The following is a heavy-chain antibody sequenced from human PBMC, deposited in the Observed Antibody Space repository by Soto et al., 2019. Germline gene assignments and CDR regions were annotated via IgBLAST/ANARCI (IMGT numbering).Heavy chain of an antibody. V-gene: IGHV4-4*02. D-gene: IGHD1-26*01. CDR3: ARVSVSYYYGMDV. J-gene: IGHJ6*02. Sequence: QVQLQESGPGLVKPSGTLSLTCAVSGGSISSSNWWSWVRQPPGKGLEGIGEIYHSGSTNYNPSLNSRATXSXNXXKIQFSLKLRSVTAADTAVYYCARVSVSYYYGMDVWGQGTTVTVSS. CDR2: IYHSGST. CDR1: GGSISSSNW.